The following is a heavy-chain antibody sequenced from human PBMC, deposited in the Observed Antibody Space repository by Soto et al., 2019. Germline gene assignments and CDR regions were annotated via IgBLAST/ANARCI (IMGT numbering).Heavy chain of an antibody. D-gene: IGHD6-19*01. V-gene: IGHV3-23*01. CDR2: IGGRGVAT. CDR3: ARDPVEDGDGPLDA. J-gene: IGHJ5*02. Sequence: EVQLLESGGGLVQPGGSLRLSCAASGFAFRSYAMSWVRQAPRMGLEWVSGIGGRGVATFYTDSVKGRFTISRDNSRSPLYLQITTPSADDTASYSGARDPVEDGDGPLDAGCQGTLVIVSS. CDR1: GFAFRSYA.